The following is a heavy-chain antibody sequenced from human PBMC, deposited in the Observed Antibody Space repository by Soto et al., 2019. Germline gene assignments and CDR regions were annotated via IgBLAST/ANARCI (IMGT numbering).Heavy chain of an antibody. CDR2: IYYSGST. V-gene: IGHV4-59*01. CDR1: GGSISSYY. J-gene: IGHJ6*02. D-gene: IGHD3-22*01. CDR3: ARDMIVEMATNRHYYYYYGMDV. Sequence: PSETLSLTCTVSGGSISSYYWSWIRQPPGKGLEWIGYIYYSGSTNYNPSLKSRVTISVDTSKNQFSLKLSSVTAADTAVYYCARDMIVEMATNRHYYYYYGMDVWGQGTTVIVSS.